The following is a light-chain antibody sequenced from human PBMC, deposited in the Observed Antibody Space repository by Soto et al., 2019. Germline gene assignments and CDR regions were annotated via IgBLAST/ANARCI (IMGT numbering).Light chain of an antibody. CDR1: QSVSSN. CDR2: GAS. CDR3: QQYTNWPPWT. V-gene: IGKV3-15*01. J-gene: IGKJ1*01. Sequence: EIVMTQSPATLSVSPGERATLSCRASQSVSSNLAWYQQKPGQAPRLLIYGASTRATGIPARFSGSGSGTEFTLTIGSLQTEDFAVYYGQQYTNWPPWTFGQGTKVEIK.